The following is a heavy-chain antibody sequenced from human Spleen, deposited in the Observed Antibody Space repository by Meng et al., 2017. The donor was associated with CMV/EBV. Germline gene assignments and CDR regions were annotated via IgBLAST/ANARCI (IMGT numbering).Heavy chain of an antibody. CDR2: VYHSGST. CDR3: ARARIAIDSTLIDY. J-gene: IGHJ4*02. Sequence: SGGSIRSSTWWTWVRHPPGKRLEWIGEVYHSGSTFYNPSLKSRVTISLDRSKNQFSLKLRSVTAADTAVYYCARARIAIDSTLIDYWGQGTLVTVSS. CDR1: GGSIRSSTW. V-gene: IGHV4-4*02. D-gene: IGHD2-21*01.